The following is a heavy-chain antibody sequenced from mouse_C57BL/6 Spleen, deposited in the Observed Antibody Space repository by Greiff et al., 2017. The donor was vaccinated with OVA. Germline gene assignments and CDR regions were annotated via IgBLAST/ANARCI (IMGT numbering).Heavy chain of an antibody. J-gene: IGHJ4*01. Sequence: QVQLKQSGAELAKPGASVKLSCKASGYTFTSYWMHWVKQRPGQGLEWIGYINPSSGYTKYKQKFKDKVTLTADKASSTPYMQLSSLTYADSAVYYCARLSTSVVAGDYWGQGTSVTVSS. CDR2: INPSSGYT. CDR3: ARLSTSVVAGDY. D-gene: IGHD1-1*01. CDR1: GYTFTSYW. V-gene: IGHV1-7*01.